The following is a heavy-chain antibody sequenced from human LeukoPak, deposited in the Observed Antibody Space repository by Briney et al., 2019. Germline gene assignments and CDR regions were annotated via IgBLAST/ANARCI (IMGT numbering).Heavy chain of an antibody. J-gene: IGHJ6*03. V-gene: IGHV3-23*01. CDR2: ISGSGGST. D-gene: IGHD5/OR15-5a*01. Sequence: GGSLRLSCAASGFTFSSYAMSWVRQAPGKGLEWVSAISGSGGSTYYADSVKGRFTISRDNSKNTLYLQMNSLRAEDTAVYYCAARGGPVSFHYMDVWGKGTTVTVSS. CDR1: GFTFSSYA. CDR3: AARGGPVSFHYMDV.